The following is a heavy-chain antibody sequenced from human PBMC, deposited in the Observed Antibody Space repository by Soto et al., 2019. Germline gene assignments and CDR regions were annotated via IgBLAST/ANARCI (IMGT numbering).Heavy chain of an antibody. D-gene: IGHD3-3*01. J-gene: IGHJ4*02. CDR3: ASPKNTIFGVVTDY. V-gene: IGHV4-34*01. CDR1: GGSFSGYY. CDR2: INHSGST. Sequence: SETLSLTCAVYGGSFSGYYWSWIRQPPGKGLEWIGEINHSGSTNYNPSLKSRVTISVDTSKNQFSLKLSSVTAADTAVYYCASPKNTIFGVVTDYWGQGTLVTVSS.